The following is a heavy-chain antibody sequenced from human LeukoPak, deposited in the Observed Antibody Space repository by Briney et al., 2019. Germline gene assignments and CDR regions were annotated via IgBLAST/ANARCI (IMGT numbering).Heavy chain of an antibody. CDR3: AKNGQSGFSFDP. CDR1: GGSISSYY. J-gene: IGHJ5*02. D-gene: IGHD3-3*01. V-gene: IGHV4-34*01. CDR2: GSESGGT. Sequence: SETLSLTCTVSGGSISSYYWSWIRQPPGKGLEWIGEGSESGGTKFNPSLKSRVTISADTSKNQFSLKLNSVTAADTAVYYCAKNGQSGFSFDPWGQGTLVTVSS.